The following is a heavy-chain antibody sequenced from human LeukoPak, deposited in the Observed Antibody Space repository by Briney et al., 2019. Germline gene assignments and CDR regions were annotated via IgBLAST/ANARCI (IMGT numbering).Heavy chain of an antibody. CDR2: ISSSGSTI. CDR3: ARGALRYSRGAFDI. D-gene: IGHD3-9*01. J-gene: IGHJ3*02. CDR1: GFTFSSYE. Sequence: GGSLRLSCAASGFTFSSYEMNWVRQAPGKGLEWVSYISSSGSTIYYADSVKGRFTISRDNAKNSLYLQMNCLRAEDTAVYYCARGALRYSRGAFDIWGQGTMVTVSS. V-gene: IGHV3-48*03.